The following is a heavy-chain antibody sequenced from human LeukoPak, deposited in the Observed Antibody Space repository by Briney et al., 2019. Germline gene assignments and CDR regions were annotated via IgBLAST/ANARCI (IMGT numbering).Heavy chain of an antibody. D-gene: IGHD6-19*01. Sequence: GGSLRLSCAASGFTFSNYEMNWVRQAPGKGLEWVSYISTRATTIYYTDSVKGRFTISRDNANNSLYLQMNSLRAEDAAVYYCARGWYSSGWSLDYWGQEPWSPSPQ. V-gene: IGHV3-48*03. CDR1: GFTFSNYE. J-gene: IGHJ4*01. CDR3: ARGWYSSGWSLDY. CDR2: ISTRATTI.